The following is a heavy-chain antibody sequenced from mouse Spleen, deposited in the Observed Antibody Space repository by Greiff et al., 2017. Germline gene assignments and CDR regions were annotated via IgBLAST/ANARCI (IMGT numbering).Heavy chain of an antibody. V-gene: IGHV1-53*01. CDR3: AIYYYAYSLFVY. D-gene: IGHD1-1*01. Sequence: QVQLQQPGTELVKPGASVKLSCKSSGYTFTSYWIHWMKQRPGQGLEWIGNINPTNGGTNFNERFTNKATLTADKSSSTAYMQLSSLTSEDSAVYFCAIYYYAYSLFVYWGQGTLVTVSA. CDR2: INPTNGGT. CDR1: GYTFTSYW. J-gene: IGHJ3*01.